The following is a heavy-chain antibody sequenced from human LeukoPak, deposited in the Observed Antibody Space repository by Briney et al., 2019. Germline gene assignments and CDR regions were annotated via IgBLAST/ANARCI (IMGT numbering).Heavy chain of an antibody. CDR3: ARKSSYYYYYMDV. V-gene: IGHV5-51*01. J-gene: IGHJ6*03. Sequence: GESLKISCKGSGYSFTSYWIGWVRQMPGKGLEWMGIIYPGDSDTRYSPSYQGQVTISADKSISTAYLQWSSLKASDTAMYYCARKSSYYYYYMDVWGKGTTVTVSS. CDR2: IYPGDSDT. CDR1: GYSFTSYW.